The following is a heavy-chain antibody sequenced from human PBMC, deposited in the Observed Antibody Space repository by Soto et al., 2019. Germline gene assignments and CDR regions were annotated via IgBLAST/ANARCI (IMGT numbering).Heavy chain of an antibody. V-gene: IGHV3-66*01. J-gene: IGHJ6*02. Sequence: EVQLVESGGGLVQPGGSLRLSCAASGFTVSSNYMNWVRQAPGKGLEWVSVFYSGGSRYYADSVKGRFTISRDNSKNTVYLQMNSLRAEDTAVYYCARDGRGPAAPRSNYYGIDVWGQGTTVTVSS. CDR3: ARDGRGPAAPRSNYYGIDV. D-gene: IGHD2-2*01. CDR2: FYSGGSR. CDR1: GFTVSSNY.